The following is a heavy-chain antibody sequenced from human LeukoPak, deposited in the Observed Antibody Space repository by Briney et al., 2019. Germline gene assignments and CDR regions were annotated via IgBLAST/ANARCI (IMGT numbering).Heavy chain of an antibody. D-gene: IGHD6-13*01. CDR3: ATEQVAAAGTVLDY. CDR2: IREDGGKQ. Sequence: GGSLRLSCAASGFNFDNFWMSWVRQAPGKGLEWVANIREDGGKQNYVDSVKGRFTISRDNAKNSLYLQMNSLRAEDTAVYYCATEQVAAAGTVLDYWGQGTLVTVSS. J-gene: IGHJ4*02. V-gene: IGHV3-7*04. CDR1: GFNFDNFW.